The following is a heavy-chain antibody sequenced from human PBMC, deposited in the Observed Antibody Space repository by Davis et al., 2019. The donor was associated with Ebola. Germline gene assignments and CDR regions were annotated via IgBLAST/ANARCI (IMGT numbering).Heavy chain of an antibody. J-gene: IGHJ3*02. CDR2: MNPNSGGT. CDR3: ARDYGAFDI. Sequence: ASVKVSCKASGYTFTNYDINWVRQATGQGLEWMGWMNPNSGGTNYAQKFQGWVTMTRDTSISTAYMELSRLRSDDTAVYYCARDYGAFDIWGQGTMVTVSS. D-gene: IGHD3-16*01. CDR1: GYTFTNYD. V-gene: IGHV1-2*04.